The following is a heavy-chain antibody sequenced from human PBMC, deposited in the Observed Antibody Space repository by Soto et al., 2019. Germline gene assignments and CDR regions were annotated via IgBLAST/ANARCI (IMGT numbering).Heavy chain of an antibody. D-gene: IGHD2-21*01. V-gene: IGHV3-64*01. Sequence: EVPLVESGGGLVQPGGSLRLSCAASGFTFSSYAMHWVRQAPGKGLEYVSAITSNGGNTDYASSAKGRFTTSSDNSKNTLYLQMGSLRAEDMAVYYCARRIPFGYGMDVWGQGTTVTVSS. CDR3: ARRIPFGYGMDV. CDR2: ITSNGGNT. J-gene: IGHJ6*02. CDR1: GFTFSSYA.